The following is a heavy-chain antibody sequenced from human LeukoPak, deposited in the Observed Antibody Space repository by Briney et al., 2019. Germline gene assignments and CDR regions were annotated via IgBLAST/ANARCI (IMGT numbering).Heavy chain of an antibody. Sequence: GESLKISCKGSGYSFTSYWIGWVRQMPGKGLEWMGIIYPGDSDTRYSPSFQGQVTISADKSISTAYLQWSSLKASDTAMYYCARPTMTTVSGDTVYYYYGMDVWGQGTMVTVSS. CDR3: ARPTMTTVSGDTVYYYYGMDV. CDR2: IYPGDSDT. J-gene: IGHJ6*02. CDR1: GYSFTSYW. V-gene: IGHV5-51*01. D-gene: IGHD4-17*01.